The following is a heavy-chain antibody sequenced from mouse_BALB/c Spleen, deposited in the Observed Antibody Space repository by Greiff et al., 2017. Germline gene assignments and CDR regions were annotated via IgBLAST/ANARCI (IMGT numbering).Heavy chain of an antibody. V-gene: IGHV3-2*02. CDR2: ISYSGST. D-gene: IGHD2-1*01. CDR1: GYSITSDYA. Sequence: DVQLQESGPGLVKPSQSLSLTCTVTGYSITSDYAWNWIRQFPGNKLEWMGYISYSGSTSYNPSLKSRISITRDTSKNQFFLQLNSVTTEDTATYYCARGSYGNYFDYWGQGTTLTVSS. J-gene: IGHJ2*01. CDR3: ARGSYGNYFDY.